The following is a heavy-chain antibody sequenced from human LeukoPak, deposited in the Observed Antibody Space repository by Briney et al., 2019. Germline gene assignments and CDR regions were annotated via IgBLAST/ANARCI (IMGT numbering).Heavy chain of an antibody. D-gene: IGHD3-3*01. CDR3: ARGITGFWSGYPLYNWFDP. V-gene: IGHV4-34*01. CDR2: INHSGST. J-gene: IGHJ5*02. CDR1: GGSFSGCY. Sequence: SETLSLTCAVYGGSFSGCYWSWIRQPPGKGLEWIGEINHSGSTNYNPSLKSRVTISVDTSKNQFSLKLSSVTAADTAVYYCARGITGFWSGYPLYNWFDPWGQGTLVTVSS.